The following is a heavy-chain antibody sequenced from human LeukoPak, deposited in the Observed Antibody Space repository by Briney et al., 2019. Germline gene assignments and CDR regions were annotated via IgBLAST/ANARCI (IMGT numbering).Heavy chain of an antibody. CDR3: ASKSDYGDYAGWFDP. CDR1: GYTFTGYY. Sequence: ASVKVSCKAFGYTFTGYYMHWVRQAPGQGLEWMGWINSNTGGTDSAQKFQGRVTMTTDTSINTAYMELSNLRSDDTAVYYCASKSDYGDYAGWFDPWGQGTLVTVSS. CDR2: INSNTGGT. J-gene: IGHJ5*02. V-gene: IGHV1-2*02. D-gene: IGHD4-17*01.